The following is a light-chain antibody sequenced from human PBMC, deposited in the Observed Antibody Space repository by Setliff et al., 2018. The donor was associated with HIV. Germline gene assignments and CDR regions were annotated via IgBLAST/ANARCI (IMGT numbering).Light chain of an antibody. V-gene: IGLV2-14*02. CDR3: SSYTTSSTYV. J-gene: IGLJ1*01. Sequence: QSALAQPASVSGSPGQSITISCTGTSSDVGNYNLVSWYQQHPGKAPKFIIYEVSKRPSGVSHRFSGSKSGNTASLTISGLQAEDEADYYCSSYTTSSTYVFGTGTKVTVL. CDR2: EVS. CDR1: SSDVGNYNL.